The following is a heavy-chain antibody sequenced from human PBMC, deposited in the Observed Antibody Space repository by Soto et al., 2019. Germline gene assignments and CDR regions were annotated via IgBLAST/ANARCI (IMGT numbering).Heavy chain of an antibody. CDR2: IYHSGST. Sequence: PSETLSLTCAVSGYSISSGYYWGWIRQPPGKGLEWIGSIYHSGSTYYSPSLKSRVTISVETSKNQFSLKLSSVTAADTAVEYGARRWGSGYDYGWGQGTTGTVSS. CDR3: ARRWGSGYDYG. CDR1: GYSISSGYY. J-gene: IGHJ6*02. D-gene: IGHD5-12*01. V-gene: IGHV4-38-2*01.